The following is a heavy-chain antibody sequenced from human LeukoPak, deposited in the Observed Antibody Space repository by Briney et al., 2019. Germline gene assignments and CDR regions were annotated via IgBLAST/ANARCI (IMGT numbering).Heavy chain of an antibody. Sequence: GGSLRLSCAASGFTFSSYWMHWVRQAPGKGLVWVSHINSDGSSTSHADSVKGRFTISRDNSKNTLYLQMNSLRAEDTAVYYCAKSGSSGYYYSDYWGQGTLVTVSS. V-gene: IGHV3-74*01. J-gene: IGHJ4*02. CDR2: INSDGSST. CDR3: AKSGSSGYYYSDY. CDR1: GFTFSSYW. D-gene: IGHD3-22*01.